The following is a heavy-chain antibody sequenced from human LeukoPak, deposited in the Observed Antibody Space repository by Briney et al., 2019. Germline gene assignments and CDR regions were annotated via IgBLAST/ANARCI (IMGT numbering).Heavy chain of an antibody. CDR1: GFTFSSYW. J-gene: IGHJ4*02. V-gene: IGHV3-7*01. CDR3: VASGWYLRKRFSREYYFDY. Sequence: PGGSLRLSCAASGFTFSSYWMSWPRQAPGKGLEWVANIKEDGSEKYYVDSVRGRFTISRDNAKNSLFLQMNSLRAEDTAVYYCVASGWYLRKRFSREYYFDYWGRGTLVTVSS. CDR2: IKEDGSEK. D-gene: IGHD6-19*01.